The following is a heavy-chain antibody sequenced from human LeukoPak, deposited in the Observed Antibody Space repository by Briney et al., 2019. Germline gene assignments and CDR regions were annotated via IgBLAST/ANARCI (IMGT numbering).Heavy chain of an antibody. CDR2: IYYSGST. J-gene: IGHJ4*02. CDR1: GGSISSSSYY. CDR3: ARDRSSGWYLYYFDY. D-gene: IGHD6-19*01. Sequence: SETLSLACTVSGGSISSSSYYWGWIRQPPGEGLEWIGSIYYSGSTYYNPSLKSRVTISVDTSKNQFSLKLSSVTAADTAVYYCARDRSSGWYLYYFDYWGQGTLVTVSS. V-gene: IGHV4-39*07.